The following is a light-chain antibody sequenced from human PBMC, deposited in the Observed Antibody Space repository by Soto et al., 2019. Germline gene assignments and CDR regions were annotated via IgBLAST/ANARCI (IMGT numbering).Light chain of an antibody. J-gene: IGLJ2*01. CDR2: DVS. V-gene: IGLV2-14*01. Sequence: QSALTQPASVSGSPGQSITISCTGTSSDVGGYSFVSWYQQHPGKAPKLMIYDVSNRPSGVSNRFSGSKSGNTASLTISGLQAEDEADYYCSSYTSSSNLVVFGGGTQLTVL. CDR1: SSDVGGYSF. CDR3: SSYTSSSNLVV.